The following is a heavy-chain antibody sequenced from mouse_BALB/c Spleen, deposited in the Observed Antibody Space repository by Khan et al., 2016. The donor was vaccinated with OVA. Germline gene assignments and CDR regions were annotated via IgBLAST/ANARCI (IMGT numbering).Heavy chain of an antibody. CDR1: GFTFSDYY. CDR3: ARGYYGNPFAY. Sequence: EVELVESGGGLVKPGGSLKLSCAASGFTFSDYYMYWVRQTPEKRLEWVATISDGGSYTYYPDSVKGRFTISRDDAKNNLYLQMSSLKSEDTAIYYCARGYYGNPFAYWGQGTLGTVSA. D-gene: IGHD2-1*01. J-gene: IGHJ3*01. V-gene: IGHV5-4*02. CDR2: ISDGGSYT.